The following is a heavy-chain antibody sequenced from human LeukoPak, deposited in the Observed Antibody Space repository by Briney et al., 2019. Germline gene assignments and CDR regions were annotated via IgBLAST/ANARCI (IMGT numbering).Heavy chain of an antibody. Sequence: SETLSLTCTVSARSLSSSRYYWGWIRQPPGEGLEWIGCFYYSGSTYYSPSLKSRVTISVDTSKNQFSLSLSSVPAADTAVYYCASSLGVIVGATNFDYWGQGTLVTVSS. J-gene: IGHJ4*02. CDR2: FYYSGST. CDR1: ARSLSSSRYY. D-gene: IGHD1-26*01. CDR3: ASSLGVIVGATNFDY. V-gene: IGHV4-39*01.